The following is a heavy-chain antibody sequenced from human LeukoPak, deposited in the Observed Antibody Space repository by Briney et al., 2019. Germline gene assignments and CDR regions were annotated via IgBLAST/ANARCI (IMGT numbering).Heavy chain of an antibody. Sequence: GASVKVSCKVSGYTLTELSMHWVRQAPGKGLEWMGGFDPEDGETIYAQKFQGRVTMTEDTSTDAAYMELSSLRPEDTAVYYCATDPHTAMVMNYWGQGTLVTVSS. CDR1: GYTLTELS. V-gene: IGHV1-24*01. CDR2: FDPEDGET. J-gene: IGHJ4*02. CDR3: ATDPHTAMVMNY. D-gene: IGHD5-18*01.